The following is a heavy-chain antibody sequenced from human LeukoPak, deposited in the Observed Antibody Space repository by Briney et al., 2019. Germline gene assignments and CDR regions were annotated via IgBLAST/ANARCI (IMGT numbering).Heavy chain of an antibody. D-gene: IGHD5-18*01. V-gene: IGHV1-69*01. CDR3: AIYVDTAMVIDS. Sequence: GASVKVSCKASGGTFSSYAISWVRQAPGQGLEWMGGIIPIFGTANYAQKFQGRVTITADESTSTAYMELSSLRSEDTAVYYCAIYVDTAMVIDSWGQGTLVTVSS. CDR2: IIPIFGTA. CDR1: GGTFSSYA. J-gene: IGHJ5*01.